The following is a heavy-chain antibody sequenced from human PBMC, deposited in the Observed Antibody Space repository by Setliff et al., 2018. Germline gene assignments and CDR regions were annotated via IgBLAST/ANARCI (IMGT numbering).Heavy chain of an antibody. V-gene: IGHV1-3*01. Sequence: ASVKVSCKASGYTFTSYAMNWVRQAPGQGLEWMGWINAGNGNTKYSQKFQGRVTITRDTSASTAYMELSSLRSEDTAVYYCARDRAYSSSWFLWFDPWGQGTLVTVSS. CDR1: GYTFTSYA. CDR2: INAGNGNT. CDR3: ARDRAYSSSWFLWFDP. J-gene: IGHJ5*02. D-gene: IGHD6-13*01.